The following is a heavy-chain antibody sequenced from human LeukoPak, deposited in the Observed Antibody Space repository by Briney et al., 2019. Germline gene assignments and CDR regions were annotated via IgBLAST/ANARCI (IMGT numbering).Heavy chain of an antibody. CDR3: AKVWGHCSSTSCYRGFFDY. J-gene: IGHJ4*02. Sequence: GGSLRLSCAASGFTFSNYDMHWVRQAPGKGLEWVAVISHDGSDKYYADSVKGRFTISRDSSKNTLYLQMNSLRAEDMAVYYCAKVWGHCSSTSCYRGFFDYWGQGTLVTVSS. V-gene: IGHV3-30*18. CDR1: GFTFSNYD. CDR2: ISHDGSDK. D-gene: IGHD2-2*01.